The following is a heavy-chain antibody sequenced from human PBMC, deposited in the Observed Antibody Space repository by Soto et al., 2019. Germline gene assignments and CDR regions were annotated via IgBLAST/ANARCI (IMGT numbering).Heavy chain of an antibody. J-gene: IGHJ6*02. CDR3: ARSQGSSTSLEIYYYYYYGMDV. Sequence: VQLVQSGAEVKKPGSSGKLSSTSSGGTFSSYAISWVRQAPGQGVEWMGGIIPTSGTANYAQKFQGRVTIAADESTSTAYMELSSLRSEDTAVYYCARSQGSSTSLEIYYYYYYGMDVWGQGTTVTVSS. D-gene: IGHD2-2*01. CDR1: GGTFSSYA. CDR2: IIPTSGTA. V-gene: IGHV1-69*01.